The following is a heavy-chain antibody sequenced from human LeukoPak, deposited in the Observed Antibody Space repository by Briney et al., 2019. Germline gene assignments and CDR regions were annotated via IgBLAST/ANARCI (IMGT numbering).Heavy chain of an antibody. CDR3: ARVSTTVTTFLDY. CDR2: IYYSGST. J-gene: IGHJ4*02. D-gene: IGHD4-17*01. CDR1: GGSISSSSYY. V-gene: IGHV4-39*07. Sequence: SETLSLTCTVSGGSISSSSYYWGWIRQPPGKGLEWIGSIYYSGSTYYNPSLKSRVTISVDTSKNQFSLKLSSVTAADTAVYYCARVSTTVTTFLDYWGQGTLVTVSS.